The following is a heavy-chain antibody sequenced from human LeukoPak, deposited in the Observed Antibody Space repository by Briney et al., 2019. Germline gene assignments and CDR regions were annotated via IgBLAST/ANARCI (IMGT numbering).Heavy chain of an antibody. V-gene: IGHV1-46*01. J-gene: IGHJ3*02. CDR3: ARDGVGGWDAFDI. CDR2: INPSGGST. CDR1: GYTFSSYG. D-gene: IGHD1-26*01. Sequence: ASVTVSCKASGYTFSSYGISWVRQAPGQGLEWMGIINPSGGSTSYAQKFQGRVTMTTDTSTSTAYMELSSLRSEDTAVYYCARDGVGGWDAFDIWGQGTMVTVSS.